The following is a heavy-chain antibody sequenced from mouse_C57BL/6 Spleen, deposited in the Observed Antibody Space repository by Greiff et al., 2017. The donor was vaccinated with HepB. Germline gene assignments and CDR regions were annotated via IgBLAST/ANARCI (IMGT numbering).Heavy chain of an antibody. D-gene: IGHD4-1*01. CDR1: GFTFSSYG. CDR3: ARQELGREYFDY. V-gene: IGHV5-6*01. J-gene: IGHJ2*01. CDR2: ISSGGSYT. Sequence: DVHLVESGGDLVKPGGSLKLSCAASGFTFSSYGMSWVRQTPDKRLEWVATISSGGSYTYYTDSVKGRFTISRDNAKNTLYLQMSSLKSEDTAMYYCARQELGREYFDYWGQGTTLTVSS.